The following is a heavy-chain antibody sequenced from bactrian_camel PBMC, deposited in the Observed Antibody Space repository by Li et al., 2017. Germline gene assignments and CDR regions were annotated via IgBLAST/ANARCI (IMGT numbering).Heavy chain of an antibody. Sequence: QLVESGGGSVQAGGSLRLSCASSGSIYGTLCMGWVRQAPGKEREGVAAAVKGRFSISRDSSKNTMYLQMDSLKPEDTAKYYCASEALARGSPYVTVKASWTCTFGYWAQGTQVTVS. J-gene: IGHJ6*01. CDR3: ASEALARGSPYVTVKASWTCTFGY. CDR1: GSIYGTLC. D-gene: IGHD3*01. V-gene: IGHV3S67*01.